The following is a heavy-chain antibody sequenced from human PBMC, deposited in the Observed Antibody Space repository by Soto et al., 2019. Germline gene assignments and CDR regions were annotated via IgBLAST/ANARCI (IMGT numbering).Heavy chain of an antibody. CDR3: ARSGLALPYSASHWFDP. J-gene: IGHJ5*02. Sequence: WGSLRLSCAASGFTFGTYGINLVRQAPVKWLEWLSSISDSGHYIYYADSVKGRFTISRDNAKNSLFLQMNSLRGEDTAVYYCARSGLALPYSASHWFDPWGHGTLVTVSS. CDR2: ISDSGHYI. D-gene: IGHD3-22*01. CDR1: GFTFGTYG. V-gene: IGHV3-21*01.